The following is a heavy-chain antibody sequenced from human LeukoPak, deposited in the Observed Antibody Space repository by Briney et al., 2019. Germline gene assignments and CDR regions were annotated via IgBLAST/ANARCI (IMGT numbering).Heavy chain of an antibody. V-gene: IGHV1-18*01. J-gene: IGHJ6*02. Sequence: ASVKVSCKASGYTFTSYGISWVRQASGQGLEWMGWISAYNGNTNYAQKLQGRVTMTTDTSTSTAYMELRSLRSDDTAVYYCARGLYEYSSGWTTYYYYGMDVWGQGTTVTVPS. D-gene: IGHD6-19*01. CDR1: GYTFTSYG. CDR3: ARGLYEYSSGWTTYYYYGMDV. CDR2: ISAYNGNT.